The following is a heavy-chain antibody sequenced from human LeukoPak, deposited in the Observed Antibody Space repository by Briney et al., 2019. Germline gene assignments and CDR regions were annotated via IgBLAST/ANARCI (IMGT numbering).Heavy chain of an antibody. Sequence: GGSLRRSCAASGFTFSSYAMSWVRPAPGKGLEWVSAISGSGGSTYYADSVKGRFTISRDTSKNTMYLQINSLRAEDTAVYDCARAHRRVTPINWFDPWGQGTLVTVSS. V-gene: IGHV3-23*01. CDR3: ARAHRRVTPINWFDP. D-gene: IGHD1-14*01. CDR2: ISGSGGST. CDR1: GFTFSSYA. J-gene: IGHJ5*02.